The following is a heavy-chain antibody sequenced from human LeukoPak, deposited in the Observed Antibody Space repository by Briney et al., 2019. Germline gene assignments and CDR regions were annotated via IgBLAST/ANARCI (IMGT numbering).Heavy chain of an antibody. CDR1: GFTFSDYS. V-gene: IGHV3-21*01. D-gene: IGHD3-22*01. CDR3: ARVEYYYDSSGSRPDAFDI. CDR2: ISTSTSYI. Sequence: GESLRLSCAASGFTFSDYSMSWVRQAPGKGLEWVSSISTSTSYIYYADSVKGRFTISRDNAKNSLYLQMNSLRAEDTAVYYCARVEYYYDSSGSRPDAFDIWGQGTMVTVSS. J-gene: IGHJ3*02.